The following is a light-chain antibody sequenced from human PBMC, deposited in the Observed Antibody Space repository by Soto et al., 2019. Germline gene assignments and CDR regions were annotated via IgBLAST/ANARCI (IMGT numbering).Light chain of an antibody. CDR1: QSVSSSY. CDR3: LQDYNYPLWT. CDR2: GAS. V-gene: IGKV3-20*01. J-gene: IGKJ1*01. Sequence: EIVLTQSPGTLSLSPGERATLSCSASQSVSSSYLAWYQQKPGQAPRLLIYGASSRATGIPDRFSGSGSGTDFTLTISSLQPEDFATYYCLQDYNYPLWTFGQGTKVDIK.